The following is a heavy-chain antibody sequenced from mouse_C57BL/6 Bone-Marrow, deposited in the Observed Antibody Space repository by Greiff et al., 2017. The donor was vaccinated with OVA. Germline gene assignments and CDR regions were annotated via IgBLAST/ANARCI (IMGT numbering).Heavy chain of an antibody. V-gene: IGHV1-47*01. CDR2: FHPYNDDT. CDR3: ARRGYYGSYWYFDV. CDR1: GYTFTTYP. D-gene: IGHD1-1*01. J-gene: IGHJ1*03. Sequence: QVQLKQSGAELVKPGASVKMSCKASGYTFTTYPIEWMKQNHGKSLEWIGNFHPYNDDTKYNEKFKGKATLTVEKSSSTVYLELSRLTSDDSAVYYCARRGYYGSYWYFDVWGTGTTVTVSS.